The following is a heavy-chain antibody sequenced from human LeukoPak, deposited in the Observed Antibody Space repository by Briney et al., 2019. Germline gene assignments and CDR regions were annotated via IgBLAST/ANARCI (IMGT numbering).Heavy chain of an antibody. D-gene: IGHD3-16*02. CDR1: GFTVSSNY. J-gene: IGHJ5*02. Sequence: GGSLRLSCAASGFTVSSNYMSWVRQAPGKGLEWVSVIYSGGSTYYADSVKGRFTISRDNSKNTLYLQMNSLRAEDTAVYYCARASYDYVWGSYRPAPKNNWFDPWGQGTLVTVSS. CDR2: IYSGGST. CDR3: ARASYDYVWGSYRPAPKNNWFDP. V-gene: IGHV3-53*01.